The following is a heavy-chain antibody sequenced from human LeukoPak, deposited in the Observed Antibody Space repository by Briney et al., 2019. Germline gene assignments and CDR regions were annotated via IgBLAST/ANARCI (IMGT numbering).Heavy chain of an antibody. CDR3: ARQIRRHDSFPEYFQH. J-gene: IGHJ1*01. Sequence: PSETLTLTCSVSGDSFSSATYYWGWIRQPPGKGLEGIATIYSGGGTHYNPSLRGRVTISVETSTNHFYLTMTPATAAETALYSRARQIRRHDSFPEYFQHWGPGNLVTVSP. CDR2: IYSGGGT. D-gene: IGHD2-15*01. CDR1: GDSFSSATYY. V-gene: IGHV4-39*01.